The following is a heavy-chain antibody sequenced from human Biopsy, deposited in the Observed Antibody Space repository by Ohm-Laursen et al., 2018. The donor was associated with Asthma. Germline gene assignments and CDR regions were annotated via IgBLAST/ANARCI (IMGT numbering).Heavy chain of an antibody. Sequence: GASVTVSCKISVYSLTDLSMHWVRQAPGQGLEWMGGHDHEEGGTVNARRFQGRVTMTEDTSTDTAYMELSSLSSDDTAVYYCASDFPKDYVRYNFQFWGQGTLVTVSS. D-gene: IGHD4-17*01. CDR1: VYSLTDLS. J-gene: IGHJ4*02. V-gene: IGHV1-24*01. CDR3: ASDFPKDYVRYNFQF. CDR2: HDHEEGGT.